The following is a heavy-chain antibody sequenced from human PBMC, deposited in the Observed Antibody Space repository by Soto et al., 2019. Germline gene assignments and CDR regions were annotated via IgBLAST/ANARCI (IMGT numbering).Heavy chain of an antibody. CDR3: ARETAMFYYGREV. Sequence: PGGSLRLSCAASGFTFSSYWMSWVRQAPGKGLEWVANIKQDGSEKYYVDSVKGRFTISRDNAKNSLYLQMNSLRAEDTAVYYCARETAMFYYGREVWGEGNTVSVSS. CDR1: GFTFSSYW. CDR2: IKQDGSEK. V-gene: IGHV3-7*03. J-gene: IGHJ6*04. D-gene: IGHD5-18*01.